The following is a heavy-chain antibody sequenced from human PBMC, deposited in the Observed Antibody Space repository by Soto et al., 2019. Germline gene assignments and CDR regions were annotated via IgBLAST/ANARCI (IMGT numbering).Heavy chain of an antibody. CDR2: IYQSGST. Sequence: LWETLSLTCAVPGGSISSSNWGSRVRPPPGKGLTWIGEIYQSGSTNYNPSLKSRVTISVDKSKNQFSLKLSSVTAADTAVYYCARDRKWIQLDYYYGMDVWGQGTTVTLSS. J-gene: IGHJ6*01. CDR3: ARDRKWIQLDYYYGMDV. CDR1: GGSISSSNW. V-gene: IGHV4-4*02. D-gene: IGHD1-1*01.